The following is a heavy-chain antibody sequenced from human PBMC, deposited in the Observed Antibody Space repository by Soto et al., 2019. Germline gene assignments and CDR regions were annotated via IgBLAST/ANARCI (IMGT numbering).Heavy chain of an antibody. D-gene: IGHD5-12*01. V-gene: IGHV1-69*01. CDR1: GGTFSSYA. CDR2: IIPIFGTA. Sequence: ASVKVSCKASGGTFSSYAISWVRQAPGQGLEWMGGIIPIFGTANYAQKFQGRVTITADESTSTAYMELSSLRSEDTAVYYCARGDIVATGFDYYYYGMDVWGQGTTVTVSS. CDR3: ARGDIVATGFDYYYYGMDV. J-gene: IGHJ6*02.